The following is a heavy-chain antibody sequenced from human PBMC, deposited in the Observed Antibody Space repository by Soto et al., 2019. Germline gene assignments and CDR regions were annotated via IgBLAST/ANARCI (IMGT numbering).Heavy chain of an antibody. J-gene: IGHJ4*02. CDR1: GGCIAKNNYF. CDR2: AAYSGGT. Sequence: SETLSLTCTVSGGCIAKNNYFWGWVRQPPGKGLEWIGSAAYSGGTYKNPSLKSRVTVSVDTSKNQFSLKLTSVTAADTAVYYCAKVVVGATSHSDFDSWGQGTLVTVSS. D-gene: IGHD2-15*01. V-gene: IGHV4-39*01. CDR3: AKVVVGATSHSDFDS.